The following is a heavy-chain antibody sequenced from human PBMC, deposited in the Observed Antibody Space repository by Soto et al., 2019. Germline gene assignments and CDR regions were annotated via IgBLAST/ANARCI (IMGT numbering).Heavy chain of an antibody. V-gene: IGHV3-7*01. Sequence: EVQLVESGGGLVQPGGSLRLSCAASGFTFSSYWMSWVRQAPGKGLEWVANIKQDGSEKYYVDSVKGRFTISRDNAKNSLYLQMNSLRAEDTAVYYCARDSSNIGYGIAAAMYYFDYWGQGTLVTVSS. CDR2: IKQDGSEK. D-gene: IGHD6-13*01. CDR3: ARDSSNIGYGIAAAMYYFDY. CDR1: GFTFSSYW. J-gene: IGHJ4*02.